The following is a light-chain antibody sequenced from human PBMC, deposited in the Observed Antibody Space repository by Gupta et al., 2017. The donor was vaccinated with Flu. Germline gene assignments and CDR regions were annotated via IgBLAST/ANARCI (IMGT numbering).Light chain of an antibody. CDR1: QSVLYNKNY. V-gene: IGKV4-1*01. CDR3: QQYYSVPYT. Sequence: DIVMIQSPDFLAASPGERATINCKSSQSVLYNKNYLAWYQQKPGQSPNLLIYWASTRESGVPDRFSASGSGTDFTLTISSLQAEDGAVYYCQQYYSVPYTFGQGTKLELK. CDR2: WAS. J-gene: IGKJ2*01.